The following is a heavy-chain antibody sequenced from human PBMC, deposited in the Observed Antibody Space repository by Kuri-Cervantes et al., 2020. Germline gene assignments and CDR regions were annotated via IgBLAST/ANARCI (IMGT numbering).Heavy chain of an antibody. CDR3: ARLYYDSSGYSFDY. V-gene: IGHV4-31*03. Sequence: LRLSCNVSGGSISSGGYYWSWIRQHPGKGLEWIGYIYYSGSTYYNPSLKSRVTISVDTSKNQFSLKLSSVTAADTAVYYCARLYYDSSGYSFDYWGQGTLVTVSS. CDR1: GGSISSGGYY. J-gene: IGHJ4*02. CDR2: IYYSGST. D-gene: IGHD3-22*01.